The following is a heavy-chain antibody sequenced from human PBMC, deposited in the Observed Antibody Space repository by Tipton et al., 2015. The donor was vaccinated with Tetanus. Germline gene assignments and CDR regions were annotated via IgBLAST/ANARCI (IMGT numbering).Heavy chain of an antibody. CDR1: GGSISSSSYY. Sequence: TLSLTCTVSGGSISSSSYYWGWIRQPPGKGLEWIGSIYYSGSTYYNPSLKSRVTTSVDTSKNQFSLKLSSVTAADTAVYYCASTIDSAAANWYFDLWGRGTLVAVSS. V-gene: IGHV4-39*01. CDR3: ASTIDSAAANWYFDL. J-gene: IGHJ2*01. D-gene: IGHD2-2*01. CDR2: IYYSGST.